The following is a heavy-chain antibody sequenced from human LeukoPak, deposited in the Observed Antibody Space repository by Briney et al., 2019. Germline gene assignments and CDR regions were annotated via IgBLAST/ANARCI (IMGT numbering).Heavy chain of an antibody. D-gene: IGHD6-19*01. Sequence: SETLSLTCAVYGGSFSGYYWSWIRQPPGKGLEWIGEINHSGSTNYNPSLKSRVTISVDTSKNQFSLKLSSVTAADTAVYYCARSNSGWYPDNWFDPWGQGTLVTVSS. V-gene: IGHV4-34*01. CDR3: ARSNSGWYPDNWFDP. CDR1: GGSFSGYY. CDR2: INHSGST. J-gene: IGHJ5*02.